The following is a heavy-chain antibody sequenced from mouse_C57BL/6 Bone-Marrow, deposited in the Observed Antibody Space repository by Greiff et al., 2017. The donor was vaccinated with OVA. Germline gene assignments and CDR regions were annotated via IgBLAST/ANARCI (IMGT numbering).Heavy chain of an antibody. J-gene: IGHJ2*01. Sequence: EVHLVESGGGLVQPGGSLKLSCAASGFTFSDYYMYWVRQTPEKRLEWVAYISNGGGSTYYPDTVKGRFTISRDNAKNTLYLQMSRLKSEDTAMYYCARPHYGNYFDYWGQGTTLTVSS. CDR3: ARPHYGNYFDY. CDR2: ISNGGGST. CDR1: GFTFSDYY. V-gene: IGHV5-12*01. D-gene: IGHD2-1*01.